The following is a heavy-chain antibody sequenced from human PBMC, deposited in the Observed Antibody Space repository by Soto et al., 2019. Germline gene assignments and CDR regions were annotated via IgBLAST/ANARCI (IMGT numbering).Heavy chain of an antibody. V-gene: IGHV3-30-3*01. Sequence: GGSLRLSCAASGFTFNNYAMHWVRQAPGKGLEGVALISYDGSNKYYADSVKGRFTISRDNSKNTLYLQMNSLRAEDTAVYYCAREDYWGQGTLVTVSS. J-gene: IGHJ4*02. CDR1: GFTFNNYA. CDR3: AREDY. CDR2: ISYDGSNK.